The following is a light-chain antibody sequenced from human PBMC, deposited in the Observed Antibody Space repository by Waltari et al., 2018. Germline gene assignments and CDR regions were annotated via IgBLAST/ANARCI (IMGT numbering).Light chain of an antibody. J-gene: IGKJ5*01. Sequence: DIVMTQSPDSLAVSLGERAIITCKSSQSVLYSSNSKDYLAWYQQKPGQPPKLLIYWASTRESGVPDRFSGSGSGTDFTLTISSLQAEDVAVYYCQQYCTIPITFGQGTRLEIK. CDR2: WAS. CDR3: QQYCTIPIT. CDR1: QSVLYSSNSKDY. V-gene: IGKV4-1*01.